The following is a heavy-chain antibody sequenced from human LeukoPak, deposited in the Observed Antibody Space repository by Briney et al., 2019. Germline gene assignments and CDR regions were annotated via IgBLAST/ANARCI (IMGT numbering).Heavy chain of an antibody. CDR2: IYYSGST. V-gene: IGHV4-59*01. D-gene: IGHD4-17*01. Sequence: SETLSLTCTVSGGSINNYYWNWIRQPPGKGLEWIGYIYYSGSTNYNPSLKSRVTISVDTSKNQFSLKLSSVTAADTAVYYCASLTTVTTFDYWGQGTLVTVSS. J-gene: IGHJ4*02. CDR1: GGSINNYY. CDR3: ASLTTVTTFDY.